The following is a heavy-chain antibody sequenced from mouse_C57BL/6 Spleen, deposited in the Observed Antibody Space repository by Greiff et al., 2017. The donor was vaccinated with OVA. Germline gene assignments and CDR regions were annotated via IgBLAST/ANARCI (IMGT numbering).Heavy chain of an antibody. J-gene: IGHJ2*01. CDR1: GYTFTDYY. CDR2: IYPGSGNT. CDR3: ARGGRGDY. D-gene: IGHD6-1*01. V-gene: IGHV1-76*01. Sequence: VKLQQSGAELVRPGASVKLSCKASGYTFTDYYINWVKQRPGQGLEWIAWIYPGSGNTYYNEKFKGKATLTAEKSSSTAYMQLSSLTSKDSAVYFCARGGRGDYWGQGTTLTVSA.